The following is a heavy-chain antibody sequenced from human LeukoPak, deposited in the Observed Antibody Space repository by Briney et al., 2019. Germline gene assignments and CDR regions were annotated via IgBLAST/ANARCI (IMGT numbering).Heavy chain of an antibody. J-gene: IGHJ4*02. CDR1: GGSISSSSYY. Sequence: SETLSLTCTVSGGSISSSSYYWGWIRQPPGKGLEWIGSIFYGGSTYYNPSLKSRVIISVDTSKNQFSLKLSSVTAADTAVYSCARQSGINYPFGYWGQGTLVTVSS. CDR3: ARQSGINYPFGY. V-gene: IGHV4-39*01. CDR2: IFYGGST. D-gene: IGHD1-7*01.